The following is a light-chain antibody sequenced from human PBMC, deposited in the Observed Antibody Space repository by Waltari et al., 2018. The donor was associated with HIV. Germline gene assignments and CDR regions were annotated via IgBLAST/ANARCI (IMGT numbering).Light chain of an antibody. CDR2: EVD. Sequence: QSALTQPPSASGSPGQSVTISCTGTSSDIGPYTYVPWYHQHAGKVHKLIIFEVDKPPSGVPDRFFGSKSGNTASLTVSGLQAEDEADYYCTSRGVTTVIFGGGTKVTVL. V-gene: IGLV2-8*01. CDR3: TSRGVTTVI. J-gene: IGLJ2*01. CDR1: SSDIGPYTY.